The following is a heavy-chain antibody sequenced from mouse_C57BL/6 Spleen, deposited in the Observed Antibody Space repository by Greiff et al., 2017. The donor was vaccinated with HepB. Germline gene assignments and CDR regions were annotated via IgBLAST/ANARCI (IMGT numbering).Heavy chain of an antibody. J-gene: IGHJ2*01. CDR3: AREGLERYFDY. D-gene: IGHD2-2*01. V-gene: IGHV1-26*01. CDR2: INPNNGGT. Sequence: EVQLQQSGPELVKPGASVKISCKASGYTFTDYYMNWVKQSHGKSLEWIGDINPNNGGTSYNQKFKGKATLTVDKSSSTAYMELRSLTSEDSAVYYCAREGLERYFDYWGQGTTLTVSS. CDR1: GYTFTDYY.